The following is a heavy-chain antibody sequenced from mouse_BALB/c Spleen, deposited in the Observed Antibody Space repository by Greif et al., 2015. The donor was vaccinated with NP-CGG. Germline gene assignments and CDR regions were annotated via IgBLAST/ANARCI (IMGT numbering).Heavy chain of an antibody. Sequence: EVKLMESGGGLVKPGGSLKLSCAASGFTFSSYTMSWVRQTPEKRLEWVATISSGGSYTYCPDSVKGRFTISRDNAKNTLYLQMSSLKSEDTAMYYCTRELGPYYFDYWGQGTTLTVSS. J-gene: IGHJ2*01. CDR2: ISSGGSYT. CDR3: TRELGPYYFDY. CDR1: GFTFSSYT. D-gene: IGHD4-1*01. V-gene: IGHV5-6-4*01.